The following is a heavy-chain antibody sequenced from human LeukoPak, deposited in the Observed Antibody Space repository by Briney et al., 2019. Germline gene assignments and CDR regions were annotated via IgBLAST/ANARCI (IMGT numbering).Heavy chain of an antibody. D-gene: IGHD6-13*01. V-gene: IGHV4-39*07. Sequence: SETLSLTCTVSSGSVSSSSYYWGWIRQPPGKGLEWIGYIYHSGSTYYNPSLKSRVTISVDRSKNQFSLKLSSVTAADTAVYYCATAETAAAGHFDYWGQGTLVTVSS. CDR2: IYHSGST. J-gene: IGHJ4*02. CDR1: SGSVSSSSYY. CDR3: ATAETAAAGHFDY.